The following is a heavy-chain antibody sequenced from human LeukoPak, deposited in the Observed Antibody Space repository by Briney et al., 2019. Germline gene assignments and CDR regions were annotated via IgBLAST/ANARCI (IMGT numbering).Heavy chain of an antibody. Sequence: GGSLRLSCAGSGFTFSSYWMHWVRQAPGKGLVWVSRINSDGSSLSYADSVKGRFTISRDNAKNTLYLQMNSLRVEDTAVYYCARVEVGPARPGMDVWGQGTTVTVSS. CDR2: INSDGSSL. CDR1: GFTFSSYW. J-gene: IGHJ6*02. CDR3: ARVEVGPARPGMDV. D-gene: IGHD6-6*01. V-gene: IGHV3-74*01.